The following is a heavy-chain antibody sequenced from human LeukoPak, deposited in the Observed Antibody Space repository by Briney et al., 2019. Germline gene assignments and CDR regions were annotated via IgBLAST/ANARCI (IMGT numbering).Heavy chain of an antibody. CDR2: INHSGRT. D-gene: IGHD2-21*01. CDR1: GGSFSGYY. Sequence: SETLSLTCAVYGGSFSGYYWSWIRQPPGKGLEWIGEINHSGRTNYNPSLKSRVTISVDTSKNQFSLKLSSVTAADTAVYYCARHRFASPLDSWGQGTLVTVSS. J-gene: IGHJ4*02. V-gene: IGHV4-34*01. CDR3: ARHRFASPLDS.